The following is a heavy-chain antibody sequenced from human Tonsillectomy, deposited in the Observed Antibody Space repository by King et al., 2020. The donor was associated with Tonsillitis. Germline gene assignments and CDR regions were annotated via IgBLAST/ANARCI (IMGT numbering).Heavy chain of an antibody. CDR2: IYYSWIT. J-gene: IGHJ4*02. V-gene: IGHV4-39*01. D-gene: IGHD4-17*01. Sequence: LQLQESGPVLVKPSETLSLTCTVSGGSISSSSYYWGWIRQPPVKGLEWIASIYYSWITYYNPSLKRRVTISVDTSKNQFSLKLTSVTAADTAVYYCARHWGGTVTTPYYFDYWGQGTLVTVSS. CDR3: ARHWGGTVTTPYYFDY. CDR1: GGSISSSSYY.